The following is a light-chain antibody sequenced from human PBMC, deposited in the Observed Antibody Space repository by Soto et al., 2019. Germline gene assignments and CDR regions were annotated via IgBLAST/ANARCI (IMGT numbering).Light chain of an antibody. Sequence: SYVLTQPPSVSVAPGKTARITCGGNHIGSKSVHWYQQRPGQAPVLVIYYASDRPSGIPERFSGSNSGNTATLTISGVEAGDEADYYCQVWDTSSDPSWVFGGGTKVTVL. CDR1: HIGSKS. CDR2: YAS. CDR3: QVWDTSSDPSWV. V-gene: IGLV3-21*04. J-gene: IGLJ3*02.